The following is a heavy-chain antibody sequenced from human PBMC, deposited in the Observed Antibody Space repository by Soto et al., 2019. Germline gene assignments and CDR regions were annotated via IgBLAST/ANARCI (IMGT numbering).Heavy chain of an antibody. CDR3: ARERPRAGNWFDP. CDR1: GGSISSGDYY. J-gene: IGHJ5*02. CDR2: IYYSGST. V-gene: IGHV4-30-4*01. Sequence: PSETLSLTCTVSGGSISSGDYYWSWIRQPPGKGLEWIGYIYYSGSTYYNPSLKSRVTISVDTSKNQFSLKLSSVTAADTAVYYCARERPRAGNWFDPWGQGTLVTVSS.